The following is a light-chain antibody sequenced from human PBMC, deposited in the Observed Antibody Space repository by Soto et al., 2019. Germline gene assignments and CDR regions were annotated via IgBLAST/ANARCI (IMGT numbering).Light chain of an antibody. CDR3: QHDKRLTRS. CDR2: GAS. V-gene: IGKV3-20*01. CDR1: QSVRSTY. Sequence: ELAVTLHVGTLSRAAAMRATHYDRPSQSVRSTYLAWYQQKPGQAPSLLIYGASSRAAGIPDRFSGSGSGTEFTLTISSLQSEDFAVYYCQHDKRLTRSFGQGTKVDIK. J-gene: IGKJ1*01.